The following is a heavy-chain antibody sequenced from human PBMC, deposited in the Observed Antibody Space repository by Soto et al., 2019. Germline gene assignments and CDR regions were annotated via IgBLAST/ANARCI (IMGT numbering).Heavy chain of an antibody. J-gene: IGHJ5*02. V-gene: IGHV4-34*01. CDR1: GGSFSGYY. CDR2: INHSGST. CDR3: ARDGYSYGYNH. Sequence: QVQLQQWGAGLLKPSETLSLTCAVYGGSFSGYYWSWIRQPPGKGLEWIGEINHSGSTNYNPSLKRRVTISVDTSKNQFSLKLSAVTAADTAVYYCARDGYSYGYNHWGQGTLVTVSS. D-gene: IGHD5-18*01.